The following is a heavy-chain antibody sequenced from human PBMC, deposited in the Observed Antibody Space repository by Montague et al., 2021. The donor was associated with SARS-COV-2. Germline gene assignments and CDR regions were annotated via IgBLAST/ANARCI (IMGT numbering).Heavy chain of an antibody. CDR3: VREVGLVVARTLGRLDP. CDR2: TNSDGRST. J-gene: IGHJ5*02. D-gene: IGHD2-21*01. V-gene: IGHV3-74*03. Sequence: SLRLSCAVSGFTFSEYWMHWVRQAPGKGLEWVSRTNSDGRSTTYADSVKGRFTISRDNAKNMLYLQMNSLRGEDTAVYYCVREVGLVVARTLGRLDPWGQGTRVTVSS. CDR1: GFTFSEYW.